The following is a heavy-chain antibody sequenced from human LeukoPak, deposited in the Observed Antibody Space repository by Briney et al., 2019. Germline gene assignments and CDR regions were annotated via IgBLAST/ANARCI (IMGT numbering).Heavy chain of an antibody. J-gene: IGHJ4*02. V-gene: IGHV4-39*07. CDR3: ARCEVGNPVDY. CDR1: GGSISSSSYY. D-gene: IGHD7-27*01. Sequence: PSETLSLTCTVSGGSISSSSYYWGWIRQPPGKGLEWIGSIYYSGSTYYNPSLKSRVTISVDTSKNQFSLKLSSVTAADTAVYYCARCEVGNPVDYWGQGTLVTVSS. CDR2: IYYSGST.